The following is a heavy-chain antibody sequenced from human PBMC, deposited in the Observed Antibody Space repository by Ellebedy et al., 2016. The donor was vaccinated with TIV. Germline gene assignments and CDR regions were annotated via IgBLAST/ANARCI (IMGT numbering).Heavy chain of an antibody. CDR2: ISYDGSNK. CDR1: GFTFSSYA. J-gene: IGHJ4*02. CDR3: ARDIFVDTAMGELWEGYFDY. Sequence: GESLKISCEASGFTFSSYAMHWVRQAPGKGLEWVAVISYDGSNKYYADSVKGRFTISRDNSKNTLYLQMNSLRAEDTAVYYCARDIFVDTAMGELWEGYFDYWGQGTLVTVSS. V-gene: IGHV3-30*01. D-gene: IGHD5-18*01.